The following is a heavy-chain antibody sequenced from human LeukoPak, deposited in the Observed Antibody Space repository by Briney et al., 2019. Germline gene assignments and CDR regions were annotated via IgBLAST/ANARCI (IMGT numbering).Heavy chain of an antibody. J-gene: IGHJ4*02. CDR1: RFTFNSYG. CDR2: ISYDGPNK. CDR3: AKEKLPSGYSFLTDY. D-gene: IGHD5-18*01. Sequence: GGSLRLSCAASRFTFNSYGMHWVRQAPGKGLEWVAVISYDGPNKYYADSVKGRFTISRDDSKSTLYLQMNSLRPEDTAVYYCAKEKLPSGYSFLTDYWGQGTLVTVSS. V-gene: IGHV3-30*18.